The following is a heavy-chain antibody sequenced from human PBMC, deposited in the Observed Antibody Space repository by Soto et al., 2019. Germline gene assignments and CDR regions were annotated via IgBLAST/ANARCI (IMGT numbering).Heavy chain of an antibody. V-gene: IGHV1-46*03. J-gene: IGHJ4*02. D-gene: IGHD1-1*01. CDR1: GYTFTSYY. Sequence: ASVKVSCKASGYTFTSYYMHWVRQAPGQGLEWMGIINPSGGSTSYAQKFQGRVTMTRVTSTSTVYMELSSLRSEDTAVYYCARDVGTDLYFDYWGQGTLVTVSS. CDR3: ARDVGTDLYFDY. CDR2: INPSGGST.